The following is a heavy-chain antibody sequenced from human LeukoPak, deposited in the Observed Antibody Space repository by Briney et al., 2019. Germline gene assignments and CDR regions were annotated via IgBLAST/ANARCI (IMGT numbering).Heavy chain of an antibody. J-gene: IGHJ6*03. V-gene: IGHV4-61*02. CDR2: IYTRGST. Sequence: SETLSRTCSGSACSGSSGSYEWSWTRQPAGRGLGLIGRIYTRGSTNYHPSLKCRVTISVDTSKTKFSLKLSPVTAADTAVYYCARDVITIFQPYYYYMDVWGKGTTVTVSS. CDR3: ARDVITIFQPYYYYMDV. CDR1: ACSGSSGSYE. D-gene: IGHD3-3*01.